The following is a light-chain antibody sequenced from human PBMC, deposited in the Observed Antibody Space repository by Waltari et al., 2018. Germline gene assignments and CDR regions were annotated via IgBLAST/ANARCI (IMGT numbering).Light chain of an antibody. CDR3: QQYTDWPPTWT. CDR1: ESVSSN. CDR2: GAS. Sequence: EIVMTQSPDTLSVSPGERATLSCSASESVSSNLAWYQQKPGQAPRLLILGASTRATGIQARFSGSGSGTEFTLTISSLQSEDLAIYYCQQYTDWPPTWTFGQGTKVEI. J-gene: IGKJ1*01. V-gene: IGKV3-15*01.